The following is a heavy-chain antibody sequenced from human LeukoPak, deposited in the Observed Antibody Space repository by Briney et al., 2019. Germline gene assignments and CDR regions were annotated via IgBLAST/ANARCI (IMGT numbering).Heavy chain of an antibody. J-gene: IGHJ4*02. CDR1: GSIFTRYY. Sequence: GASVKVSCKASGSIFTRYYMHWVRQAPGQGLEWMGWINPNSGGTNYAHKFQGRVTMTRDTSISTAYMELSRLRSDDTAVYYCARDRPPQLVRPFDYWGQGTLVTVSS. CDR3: ARDRPPQLVRPFDY. D-gene: IGHD6-13*01. CDR2: INPNSGGT. V-gene: IGHV1-2*07.